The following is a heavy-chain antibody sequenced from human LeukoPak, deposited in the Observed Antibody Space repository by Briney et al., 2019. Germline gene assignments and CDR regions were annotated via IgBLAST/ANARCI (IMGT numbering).Heavy chain of an antibody. D-gene: IGHD5-18*01. CDR3: ARPGVGSGRYGAFDI. J-gene: IGHJ3*02. V-gene: IGHV4-59*08. CDR1: GGSISRYY. Sequence: PSETLSLTCTVSGGSISRYYWSWIRQPPGKGLEWIGYIYYSGSTDYNPSLKSRVTISVDTSKNQFSLKLSSVTAADTAVYYCARPGVGSGRYGAFDIWGQGTMVTVFS. CDR2: IYYSGST.